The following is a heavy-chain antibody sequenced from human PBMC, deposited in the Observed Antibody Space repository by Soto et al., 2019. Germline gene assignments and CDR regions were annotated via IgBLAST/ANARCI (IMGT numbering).Heavy chain of an antibody. CDR3: VRDRGGYFDY. Sequence: EVQLVESGGGLVQPGGSLRISCAASGFTFSSYWMHWVRQAPGKGLVWVSRSNSDGSTTSYADSVKGRLIISRDNAKNTLYLQMNRLRAEDKAVYYCVRDRGGYFDYWGQGTLVTVSS. CDR2: SNSDGSTT. CDR1: GFTFSSYW. V-gene: IGHV3-74*01. J-gene: IGHJ4*02. D-gene: IGHD1-26*01.